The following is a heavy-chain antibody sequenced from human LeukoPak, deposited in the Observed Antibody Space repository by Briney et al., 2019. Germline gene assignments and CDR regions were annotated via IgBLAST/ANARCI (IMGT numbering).Heavy chain of an antibody. Sequence: GSLRLSCAASGFTFSSYAMSWIRQPPGKGLEWIGYIYTSGSTNYNPSLKSRVTISVDTSKNQFSLKLSSVTAADTAVYYCARLFKRDWFDPWGQGTLVTVSS. CDR3: ARLFKRDWFDP. J-gene: IGHJ5*02. CDR2: IYTSGST. CDR1: GFTFSSYA. V-gene: IGHV4-4*09.